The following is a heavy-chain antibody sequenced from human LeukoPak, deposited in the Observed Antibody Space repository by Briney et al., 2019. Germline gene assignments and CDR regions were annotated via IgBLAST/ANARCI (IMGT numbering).Heavy chain of an antibody. Sequence: SETLSLTCTVSGGSISSSYYYWGWIRQPPGKGLEWIGSIYYSGSPYYNPSLKSRVTISLDTSKNQLSLKMNSVTAADTAVYYCARGVDREYGGNPRLAFDIWGQGTTVTVSS. V-gene: IGHV4-39*07. CDR3: ARGVDREYGGNPRLAFDI. CDR1: GGSISSSYYY. CDR2: IYYSGSP. J-gene: IGHJ3*02. D-gene: IGHD4-23*01.